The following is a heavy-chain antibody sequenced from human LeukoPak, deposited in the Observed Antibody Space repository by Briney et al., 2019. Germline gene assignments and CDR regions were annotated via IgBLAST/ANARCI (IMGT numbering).Heavy chain of an antibody. Sequence: SETLSLTCAVYGGSFSGYYWSWIRQPPGKGLEWIGEINHSGSTNYNPSLKSRVTISVDTSKNPFSLKLSSVTAADTAVYYCARGRSGSYPRGFYWGQGTLVTVSS. CDR2: INHSGST. V-gene: IGHV4-34*01. CDR1: GGSFSGYY. D-gene: IGHD1-26*01. CDR3: ARGRSGSYPRGFY. J-gene: IGHJ4*02.